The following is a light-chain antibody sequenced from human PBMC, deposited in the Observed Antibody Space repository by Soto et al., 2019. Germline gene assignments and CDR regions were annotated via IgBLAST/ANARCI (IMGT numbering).Light chain of an antibody. CDR2: GAS. CDR3: QQYGSSPLT. J-gene: IGKJ4*01. Sequence: EIVLTQSPGTLSLSPGERATLSCRASQSFYSNYFAWYQQKPGQAPRLLIYGASTRATGIPDRFSGSGSGTDFTLTISRLEPEDFVVYYCQQYGSSPLTFGGGTKVDIK. V-gene: IGKV3-20*01. CDR1: QSFYSNY.